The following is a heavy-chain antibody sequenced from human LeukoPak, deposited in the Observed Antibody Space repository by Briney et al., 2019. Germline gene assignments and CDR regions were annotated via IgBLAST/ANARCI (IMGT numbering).Heavy chain of an antibody. Sequence: PSETLSLTCTVSGGSISSYYWSWIRQPPGKGLEWIGYIYYSGSTNYNPSLKSRVTISVDTSKNQFSLKLSSVTAADTAVYYCARHYARAGTSDYRGQGTLVTVSS. CDR2: IYYSGST. J-gene: IGHJ4*02. V-gene: IGHV4-59*08. CDR1: GGSISSYY. D-gene: IGHD2-8*01. CDR3: ARHYARAGTSDY.